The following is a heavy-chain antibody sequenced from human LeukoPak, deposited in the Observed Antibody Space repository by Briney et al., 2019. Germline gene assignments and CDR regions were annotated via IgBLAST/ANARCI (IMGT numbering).Heavy chain of an antibody. CDR3: ARNERCSSIKCIYNWSDP. D-gene: IGHD2-2*01. V-gene: IGHV4-39*01. CDR2: VFYSGRT. CDR1: GGSISSYY. J-gene: IGHJ5*02. Sequence: SETLSLTCTVSGGSISSYYWSWIRQPPGKGLEWIGSVFYSGRTYYNPSLKSRVTIFVGPSKDQFSLNLRSVTAADTAVYYCARNERCSSIKCIYNWSDPWGEGTPVFASS.